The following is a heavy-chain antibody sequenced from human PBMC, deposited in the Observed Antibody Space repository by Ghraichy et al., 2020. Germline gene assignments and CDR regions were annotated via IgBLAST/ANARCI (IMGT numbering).Heavy chain of an antibody. V-gene: IGHV4-34*01. D-gene: IGHD3-10*01. CDR1: GGSFSGYY. CDR3: ASGRFGEFDY. Sequence: SETLSLTCAVYGGSFSGYYWSWIRQPPGKGLELIGEINHSGSTNYNPSLKSRVTISVDTSKNQFSLKLSSVTAADTAVYYCASGRFGEFDYCGQGTLVTVSS. J-gene: IGHJ4*02. CDR2: INHSGST.